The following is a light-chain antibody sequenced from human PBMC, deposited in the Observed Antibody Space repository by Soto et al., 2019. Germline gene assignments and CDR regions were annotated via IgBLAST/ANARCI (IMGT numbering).Light chain of an antibody. J-gene: IGKJ1*01. V-gene: IGKV1-5*03. CDR3: QQGCT. CDR1: QSISSG. CDR2: KAY. Sequence: DSQMTQSPSTLSASVGDRVTITCRASQSISSGLAWYQQKPGKAPKLLIYKAYSLASGVPSRFSGSGSGTEFNLTISSLQPDDFATYYCQQGCTFGQGTKVEIK.